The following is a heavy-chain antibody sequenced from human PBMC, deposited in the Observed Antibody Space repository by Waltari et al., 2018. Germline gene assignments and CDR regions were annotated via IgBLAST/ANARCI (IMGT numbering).Heavy chain of an antibody. CDR3: ARGEYGRSDY. CDR2: LYPRGTH. J-gene: IGHJ4*02. D-gene: IGHD3-10*01. V-gene: IGHV4-4*07. Sequence: QVQLQESGPGLVKPSETLSLTCSVSGESISIYFWSWIRQSAGKGLEWIGRLYPRGTHDYNPSLKRRVTVSVDTSKNQFYLNLTSVTAADTAVYYCARGEYGRSDYWGQGTLVTVSS. CDR1: GESISIYF.